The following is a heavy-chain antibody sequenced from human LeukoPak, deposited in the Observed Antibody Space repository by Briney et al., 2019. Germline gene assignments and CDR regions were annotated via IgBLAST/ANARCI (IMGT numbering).Heavy chain of an antibody. V-gene: IGHV4-59*01. J-gene: IGHJ4*02. Sequence: PSETLSLTCTVSGGSISSYYWSWIRQPPGKGLEWIGYIYYSGSTNYNPPLKSRVTISVDTSKNQFSLKLSSVTAVDTAVYYCARGLIAAAGYYFDYWGQGTLVTVSS. D-gene: IGHD6-13*01. CDR2: IYYSGST. CDR3: ARGLIAAAGYYFDY. CDR1: GGSISSYY.